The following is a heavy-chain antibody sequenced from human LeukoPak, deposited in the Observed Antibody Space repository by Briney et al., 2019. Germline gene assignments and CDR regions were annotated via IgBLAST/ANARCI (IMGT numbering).Heavy chain of an antibody. CDR3: ARGDSGDTFDI. J-gene: IGHJ3*02. CDR2: IYYSGST. Sequence: SETLSLTCTVSGGSISSYYWSWIRQPPGKGLEWIGYIYYSGSTNYNPSLKSRVTISVDTSMNQFSLKLSSVTAADTAVYYCARGDSGDTFDIWGQGTMVTVSS. D-gene: IGHD4-17*01. V-gene: IGHV4-59*01. CDR1: GGSISSYY.